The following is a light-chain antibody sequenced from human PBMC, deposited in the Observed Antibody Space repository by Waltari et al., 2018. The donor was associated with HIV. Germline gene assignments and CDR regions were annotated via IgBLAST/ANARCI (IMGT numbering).Light chain of an antibody. V-gene: IGKV4-1*01. CDR3: QQYFKTPYT. CDR1: RSVLYSSDNKNY. CDR2: WAS. Sequence: DIVMTQSPDSLTVSLGERATINCTSSRSVLYSSDNKNYLVWYQQKSGQSPKVVISWASTRESGVPDRFSGSGSGTDFTLTISSLQAEDVALYYCQQYFKTPYTFGQGTKVEI. J-gene: IGKJ2*01.